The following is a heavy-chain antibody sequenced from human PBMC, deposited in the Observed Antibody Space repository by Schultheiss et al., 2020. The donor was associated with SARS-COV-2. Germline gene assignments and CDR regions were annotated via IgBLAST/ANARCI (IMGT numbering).Heavy chain of an antibody. CDR2: IYYSGST. Sequence: GSLRLSCTVSGGSISSYYWSWIRQPPGKGLEWIGYIYYSGSTNYNPSLKSRVTISVDTSKNQFSLKLSSVTAADTAVYYCARWGRITIFGVVISNNWFDPWGQGTLVTVSS. CDR3: ARWGRITIFGVVISNNWFDP. CDR1: GGSISSYY. V-gene: IGHV4-59*12. D-gene: IGHD3-3*01. J-gene: IGHJ5*02.